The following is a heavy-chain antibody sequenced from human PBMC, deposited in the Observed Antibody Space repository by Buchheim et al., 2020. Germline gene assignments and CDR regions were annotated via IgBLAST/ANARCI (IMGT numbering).Heavy chain of an antibody. J-gene: IGHJ5*02. Sequence: QVQLQESGPGLVKPSQTLSLTCTVSGGSISSGDYYWSWIRQPPGKGLEWIGYIYYSGSTYYIPSLKSRVTISVDTSKNQFSLKLSSVTAANTAVYYCARGRSDIVVVVAANNWFDPWGQGTL. CDR3: ARGRSDIVVVVAANNWFDP. V-gene: IGHV4-30-4*01. CDR2: IYYSGST. D-gene: IGHD2-15*01. CDR1: GGSISSGDYY.